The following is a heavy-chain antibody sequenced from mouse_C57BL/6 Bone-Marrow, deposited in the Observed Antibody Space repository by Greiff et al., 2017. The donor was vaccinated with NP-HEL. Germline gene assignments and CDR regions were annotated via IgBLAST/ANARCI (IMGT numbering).Heavy chain of an antibody. CDR3: AIVAPYAMDY. J-gene: IGHJ4*01. CDR2: IHPSDSDT. D-gene: IGHD1-1*01. Sequence: QVQLQQPGAELVKPGASVKVSCKASGYTFTSYWMHWVKQRPGQGLEWIGRIHPSDSDTNYNQKFKGKATLTVYNSSSTAYMQLSSLTSEDSAIYYCAIVAPYAMDYWGQGTSVTVSS. V-gene: IGHV1-74*01. CDR1: GYTFTSYW.